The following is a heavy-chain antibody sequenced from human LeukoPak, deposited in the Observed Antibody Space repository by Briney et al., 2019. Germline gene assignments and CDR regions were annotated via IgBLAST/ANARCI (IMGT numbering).Heavy chain of an antibody. D-gene: IGHD4-11*01. J-gene: IGHJ4*02. Sequence: SETLSLTCTVSGGSISSEYWSWIRQPPGKGLEWIGYIYYSGSTNYNPPLKSRVTISVDTSKNQFSLKLNSVTAADTAVYYCARSLYSNSPFDYWGQGTLVTVSS. V-gene: IGHV4-59*08. CDR2: IYYSGST. CDR3: ARSLYSNSPFDY. CDR1: GGSISSEY.